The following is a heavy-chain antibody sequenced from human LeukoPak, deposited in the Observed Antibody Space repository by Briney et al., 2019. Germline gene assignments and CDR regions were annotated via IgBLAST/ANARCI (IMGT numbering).Heavy chain of an antibody. CDR1: GGSISSSSYH. Sequence: SETLSLTCTVSGGSISSSSYHWGWIRQPPGKGLEWIGSIYDSGSTYYNPSLKSRVTISVDTSKNQFSLKLSSVTAADTAVYYCAGHPMATLRGYYYYYTDVWGKGTTVTVSS. CDR2: IYDSGST. V-gene: IGHV4-39*01. D-gene: IGHD5-24*01. CDR3: AGHPMATLRGYYYYYTDV. J-gene: IGHJ6*03.